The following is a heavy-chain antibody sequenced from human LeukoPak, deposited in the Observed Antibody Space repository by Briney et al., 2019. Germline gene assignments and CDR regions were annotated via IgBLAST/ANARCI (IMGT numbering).Heavy chain of an antibody. CDR3: ARMALNQYFPGTFDY. D-gene: IGHD2/OR15-2a*01. CDR2: IYYSGST. V-gene: IGHV4-31*03. Sequence: PSETLPLTCTVSGGSISSGGYYWSWIRHHSGKGLEWTGYIYYSGSTYYNPSLKSRVTISVDTSKNQFSLKLSSVTAADTAVYYCARMALNQYFPGTFDYWGQGTLVTVSS. J-gene: IGHJ4*02. CDR1: GGSISSGGYY.